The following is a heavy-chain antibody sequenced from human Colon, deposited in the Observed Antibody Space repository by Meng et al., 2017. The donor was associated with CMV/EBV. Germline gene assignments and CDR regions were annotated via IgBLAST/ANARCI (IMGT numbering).Heavy chain of an antibody. V-gene: IGHV3-74*01. CDR1: GFTFSSYW. CDR2: INSDGSST. Sequence: GESLKLSCAASGFTFSSYWRHWVRQAPGKGLVWVSRINSDGSSTSYADSVKGRFTISRDNAKNTLYLQMNRLRAADTAVSYCARDVGGCSSTSGYTFDYWGQGTLVTVSS. CDR3: ARDVGGCSSTSGYTFDY. J-gene: IGHJ4*02. D-gene: IGHD2-2*02.